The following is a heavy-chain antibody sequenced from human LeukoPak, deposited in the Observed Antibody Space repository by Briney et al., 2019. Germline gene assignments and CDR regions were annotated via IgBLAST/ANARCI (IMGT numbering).Heavy chain of an antibody. CDR1: GYTFTSYD. CDR3: ARGADDIRLGDSFDY. CDR2: MNPNSGNT. V-gene: IGHV1-8*01. J-gene: IGHJ4*02. D-gene: IGHD3-16*01. Sequence: ASVKVSCKASGYTFTSYDINWVRQATGQGLEWMGWMNPNSGNTGYAQKFQGRVTMTRNTSISTAYMELSSPRSEDTAVYYCARGADDIRLGDSFDYWGQGTLVTVSS.